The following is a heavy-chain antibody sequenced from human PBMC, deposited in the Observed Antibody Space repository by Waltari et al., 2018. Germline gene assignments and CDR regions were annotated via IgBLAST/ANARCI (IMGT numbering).Heavy chain of an antibody. CDR3: SGSGFDN. CDR2: IRSKANKYAT. Sequence: EVQLVESGGGFVQPGGSLKLASAASGFTFSGSARHWVRQASGKGLEWVGRIRSKANKYATAHAASVRGRFTISRDDSKNTAYLQMNSLKTEDTAVYYCSGSGFDNWGQGTLVTVSS. J-gene: IGHJ5*02. CDR1: GFTFSGSA. V-gene: IGHV3-73*01. D-gene: IGHD3-10*01.